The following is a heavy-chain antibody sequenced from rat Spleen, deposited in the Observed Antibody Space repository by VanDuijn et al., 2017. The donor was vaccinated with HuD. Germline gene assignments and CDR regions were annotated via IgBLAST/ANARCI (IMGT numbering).Heavy chain of an antibody. V-gene: IGHV5S13*01. CDR3: ARRKLYYGFDY. D-gene: IGHD1-6*01. CDR2: ITSGGSNT. Sequence: EVQLVESGGGLVQTGRSLKLSCAASGFTFSNFAMAWVRQAPKRGLAWVATITSGGSNTFYPDSVKGRFTISRDNAKNTQYLLMDSLRSEDTATYYCARRKLYYGFDYWGQGVMVTVSS. CDR1: GFTFSNFA. J-gene: IGHJ2*01.